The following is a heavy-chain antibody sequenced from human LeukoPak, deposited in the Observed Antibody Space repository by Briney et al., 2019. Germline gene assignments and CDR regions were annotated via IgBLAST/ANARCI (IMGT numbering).Heavy chain of an antibody. CDR3: ARMAKLGYCSSTSCYVWFDP. D-gene: IGHD2-2*01. J-gene: IGHJ5*02. CDR2: INHSGST. Sequence: SETLSLTCAVYGGSFSGYYWSWIRQPPGKGLEWIGEINHSGSTNYNPSLKSRVTISVDTSKNQFSLKLSSVTAADTAVYYCARMAKLGYCSSTSCYVWFDPWGQGTLVTVPS. V-gene: IGHV4-34*01. CDR1: GGSFSGYY.